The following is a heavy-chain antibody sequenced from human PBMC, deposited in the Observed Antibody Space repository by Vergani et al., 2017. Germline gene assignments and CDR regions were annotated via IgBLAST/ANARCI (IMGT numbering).Heavy chain of an antibody. Sequence: QVQLQESGPGLVKPSETLSLTCTVSGGSISSYYWSWIRQPAGKGLEWIGRIYTSGSTNYNPSLKSRVTMSVDTSKNQFSLKLSSVTAADTAVYYCARVKYGYSGYDYFWYFDLWGRGTLVTVSS. J-gene: IGHJ2*01. CDR2: IYTSGST. V-gene: IGHV4-4*07. CDR3: ARVKYGYSGYDYFWYFDL. D-gene: IGHD5-12*01. CDR1: GGSISSYY.